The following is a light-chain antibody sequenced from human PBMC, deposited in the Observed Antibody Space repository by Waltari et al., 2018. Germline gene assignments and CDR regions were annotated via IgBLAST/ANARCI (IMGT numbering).Light chain of an antibody. V-gene: IGKV1-39*01. CDR1: LSSSRF. CDR3: QQSYSPPPT. J-gene: IGKJ1*01. CDR2: GAT. Sequence: DIQMTQSPSSLAASVGDRVSITCRTSLSSSRFVNWYQQKQGKAPKLLIHGATSLQSGVPSRFSGSGSGTEFTLTITSLQREDLGTYYCQQSYSPPPTFGQGTKVE.